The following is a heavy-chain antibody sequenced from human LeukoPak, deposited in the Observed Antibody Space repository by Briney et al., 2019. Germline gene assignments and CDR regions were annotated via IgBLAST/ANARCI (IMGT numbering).Heavy chain of an antibody. Sequence: ASVKVSCKASGYTFTGYYMHWVRQAPGQGLEWMGWISAYNGNTNYAQKLQGRVTMTTDTSTSTAYMELRSLRSDDTAVYYCASGYYDSSVPFDYWGQGTLVTVSS. CDR2: ISAYNGNT. J-gene: IGHJ4*02. V-gene: IGHV1-18*04. D-gene: IGHD3-22*01. CDR3: ASGYYDSSVPFDY. CDR1: GYTFTGYY.